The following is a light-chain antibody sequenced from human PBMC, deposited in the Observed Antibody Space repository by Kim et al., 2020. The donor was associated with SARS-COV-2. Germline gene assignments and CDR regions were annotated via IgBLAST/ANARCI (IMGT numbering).Light chain of an antibody. Sequence: APGKAATITCEGNNSERQNLHWHQQKPGHAPVLVIYYDTNRPSWIPERFSGSNSGNTATLTISRVEVGDEADYYCQVWDSSSDHVVFGGGAQLTVL. J-gene: IGLJ2*01. CDR1: NSERQN. CDR3: QVWDSSSDHVV. CDR2: YDT. V-gene: IGLV3-21*04.